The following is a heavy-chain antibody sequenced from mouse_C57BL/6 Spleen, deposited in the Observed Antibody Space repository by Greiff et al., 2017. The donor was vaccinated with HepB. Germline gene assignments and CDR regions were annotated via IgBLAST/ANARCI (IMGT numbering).Heavy chain of an antibody. D-gene: IGHD1-1*01. J-gene: IGHJ2*01. CDR2: IDPSDSYT. CDR1: GYTFTSYW. CDR3: ARGTTGDY. Sequence: QVQLQQPGAELVKPGASVKLSCKASGYTFTSYWMQWVKQRPGQGLEWIGEIDPSDSYTNYNQKFKGKATLTVDTSYSTAYMQLSSLTSEDAAVYYCARGTTGDYWGQGTTLTVSS. V-gene: IGHV1-50*01.